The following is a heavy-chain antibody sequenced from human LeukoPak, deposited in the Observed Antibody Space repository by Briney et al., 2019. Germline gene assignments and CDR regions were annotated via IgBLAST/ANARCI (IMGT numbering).Heavy chain of an antibody. J-gene: IGHJ4*02. Sequence: GGSLRLSCAASEFTFSSYSMIWVRQAPGKGREWVSYTTSTSSTIYYADSVKGRFTISRDNAKNSLYLQMNSLRDEDTAVYYCAPIAAAGNPTDYWGQGTLVTVSS. V-gene: IGHV3-48*02. D-gene: IGHD6-13*01. CDR1: EFTFSSYS. CDR3: APIAAAGNPTDY. CDR2: TTSTSSTI.